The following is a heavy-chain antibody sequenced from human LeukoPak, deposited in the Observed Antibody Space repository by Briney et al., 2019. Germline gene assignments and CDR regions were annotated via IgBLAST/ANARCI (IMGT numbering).Heavy chain of an antibody. J-gene: IGHJ4*02. CDR3: ARDPSGSRGDPIDY. D-gene: IGHD6-19*01. Sequence: PGGSLRLSCTASGLTFSTSGFNWVRQAPGKGLEWVSSISSSSSYIYYADSVKGRFTISRDNAKNSLYLQMNSLRAEDTAVYYCARDPSGSRGDPIDYWGQGTLVTVSS. CDR1: GLTFSTSG. V-gene: IGHV3-21*01. CDR2: ISSSSSYI.